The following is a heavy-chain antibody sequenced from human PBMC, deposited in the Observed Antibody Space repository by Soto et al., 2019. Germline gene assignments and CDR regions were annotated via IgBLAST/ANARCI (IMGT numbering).Heavy chain of an antibody. V-gene: IGHV3-30-3*01. Sequence: QVQLVESGGGVVQPGRSLRLSCAASGFTFSNYAMHWVRQAPGKGLEWVAIISSDGNNKYYAGSVKGRFTISRDNSKNTLYLQMNSLRAEDTAVHYCARDHYCSSPGNFDYWGQGTLVTVSS. CDR3: ARDHYCSSPGNFDY. CDR2: ISSDGNNK. J-gene: IGHJ4*02. CDR1: GFTFSNYA. D-gene: IGHD6-6*01.